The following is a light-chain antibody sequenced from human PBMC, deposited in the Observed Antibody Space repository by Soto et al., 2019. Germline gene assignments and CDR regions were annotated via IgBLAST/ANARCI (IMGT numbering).Light chain of an antibody. CDR3: AAWDDSLNGV. V-gene: IGLV1-44*01. J-gene: IGLJ2*01. Sequence: QAVVTQPPSASGTPGQRVTISCSGSSSNVGSHTVNWYQQVPGTAPKLLIYDNNRRPSGVPDRFSGSKSATSASLAFSGLQSDDEADYYCAAWDDSLNGVFGGGTKLTVL. CDR1: SSNVGSHT. CDR2: DNN.